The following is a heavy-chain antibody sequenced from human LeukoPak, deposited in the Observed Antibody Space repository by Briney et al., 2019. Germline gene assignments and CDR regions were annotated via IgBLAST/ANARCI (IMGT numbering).Heavy chain of an antibody. CDR2: ISAYNGNT. D-gene: IGHD3-22*01. V-gene: IGHV1-18*01. CDR3: AREGLTYYYDGSGYYYDAFDI. J-gene: IGHJ3*02. CDR1: GYTFTSYG. Sequence: ASVKVSCKASGYTFTSYGISWVRQAPGQGLEWMGWISAYNGNTNYAQKLQGRVTMTTDTSTSTAYMELRSLRSDDTAVYYCAREGLTYYYDGSGYYYDAFDIWGQGTMVTVSS.